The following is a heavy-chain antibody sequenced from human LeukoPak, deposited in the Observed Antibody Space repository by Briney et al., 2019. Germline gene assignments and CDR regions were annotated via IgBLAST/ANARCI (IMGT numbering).Heavy chain of an antibody. CDR3: ARNDYGDYVGTDAFDI. J-gene: IGHJ3*02. CDR1: GGSISSGSYY. V-gene: IGHV4-39*07. D-gene: IGHD4-17*01. CDR2: INHSGST. Sequence: SETLSLTCTVSGGSISSGSYYWSWIRQPPGTGLEWIGEINHSGSTNYNPSLKSRVTISVDTSKNQFSLKLSSVTAADTAVYYCARNDYGDYVGTDAFDIWGQGTMVTVSS.